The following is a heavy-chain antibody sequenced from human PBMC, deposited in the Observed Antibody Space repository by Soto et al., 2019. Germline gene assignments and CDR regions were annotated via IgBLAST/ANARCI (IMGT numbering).Heavy chain of an antibody. Sequence: GASVKVSCKASGFTFTSSAVQWVRQARGQRLEWIGWIVVGSGNTNYAQKFQERVTITRDMSTSTAYMELSSLRSEDTAVYYCAADGSSGWARADYWGQGTLVTVSS. V-gene: IGHV1-58*01. CDR1: GFTFTSSA. D-gene: IGHD6-19*01. CDR3: AADGSSGWARADY. CDR2: IVVGSGNT. J-gene: IGHJ4*02.